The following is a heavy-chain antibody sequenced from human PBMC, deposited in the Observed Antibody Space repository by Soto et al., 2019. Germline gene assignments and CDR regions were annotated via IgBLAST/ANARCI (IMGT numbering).Heavy chain of an antibody. J-gene: IGHJ4*02. CDR2: IYHSGST. CDR3: ARGQVVAAQH. CDR1: GGSISSGGYS. Sequence: QLQLQESGSGQVKPSQTLSLTCAVSGGSISSGGYSWSWIRQPPGKGLEWIGYIYHSGSTYYNPPLKSRVTIAVDRSKNQFSLKLSSVTAADTAVYYCARGQVVAAQHWGQGTLVTVSS. D-gene: IGHD2-15*01. V-gene: IGHV4-30-2*01.